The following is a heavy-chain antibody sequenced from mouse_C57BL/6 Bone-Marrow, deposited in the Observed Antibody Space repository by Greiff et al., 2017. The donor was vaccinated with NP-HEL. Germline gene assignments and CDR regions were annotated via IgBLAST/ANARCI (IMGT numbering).Heavy chain of an antibody. CDR2: SRNKANDYTT. V-gene: IGHV7-1*01. CDR3: ARDAWGGGFAY. Sequence: EVQGVESGGGLVQSGRSLRLSCATSGFTFSDFYMEWVRQAPGKGLEWIAASRNKANDYTTEYSASVKGRFIVSRDTSQSILYLQMNALRAEDTAIYYCARDAWGGGFAYWGQGTLVTVSA. J-gene: IGHJ3*01. CDR1: GFTFSDFY.